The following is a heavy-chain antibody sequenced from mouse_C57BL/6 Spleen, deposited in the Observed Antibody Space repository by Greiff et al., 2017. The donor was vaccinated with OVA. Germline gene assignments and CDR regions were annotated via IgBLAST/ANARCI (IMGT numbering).Heavy chain of an antibody. J-gene: IGHJ4*01. V-gene: IGHV7-3*01. CDR3: ARSLMITRAMDY. D-gene: IGHD2-4*01. Sequence: EVKLVESGGGLVQPGGSLSLSCAASGFTFTDYYMSWVRQPPGKALEWLGFIRNKANGYTTEYSASVKGRFTISRDNSQSILYLQMNALRAEDSATYYCARSLMITRAMDYWGQGTSVTVSS. CDR2: IRNKANGYTT. CDR1: GFTFTDYY.